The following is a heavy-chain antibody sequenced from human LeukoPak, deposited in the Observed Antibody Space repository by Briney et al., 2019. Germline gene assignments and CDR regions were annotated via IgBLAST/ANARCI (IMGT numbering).Heavy chain of an antibody. CDR1: RFTFSNFG. D-gene: IGHD3-22*01. CDR2: ISGSGGST. CDR3: AKSSYYDSSGYYREYYFDY. V-gene: IGHV3-23*01. J-gene: IGHJ4*02. Sequence: PGGSLRLSCAASRFTFSNFGMSWVRQAPGKGLEWVSAISGSGGSTYYADSVKGRFTISRDNSKNTLYLQMNSLRAEDTAVYHCAKSSYYDSSGYYREYYFDYWGQGTLVTVSS.